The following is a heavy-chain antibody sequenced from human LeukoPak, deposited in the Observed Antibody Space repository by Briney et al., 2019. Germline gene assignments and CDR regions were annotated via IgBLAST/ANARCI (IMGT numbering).Heavy chain of an antibody. J-gene: IGHJ4*02. V-gene: IGHV4-59*08. D-gene: IGHD2-15*01. Sequence: GKXLEXIGYIYYSGSTNYNPSLKSRVTISVDTSKNQFSLKLSSVTAADTAVYYCARLGVVAATFDYWGQGTLVTVSS. CDR2: IYYSGST. CDR3: ARLGVVAATFDY.